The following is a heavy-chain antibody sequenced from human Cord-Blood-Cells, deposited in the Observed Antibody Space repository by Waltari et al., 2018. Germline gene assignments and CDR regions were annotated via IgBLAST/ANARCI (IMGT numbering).Heavy chain of an antibody. D-gene: IGHD5-12*01. J-gene: IGHJ3*02. CDR2: INHSGST. CDR3: ARSSGYSGYDYAFDI. CDR1: GGSFSGYY. Sequence: QVQLQQWGAGLLKPSETLSLTFAVYGGSFSGYYWSWIRQPPGKGLEWIGEINHSGSTNYNPSLKSRVTISVDTSKNQFSLKLSSVTAADTAVYYCARSSGYSGYDYAFDIWGQGTMVTVSS. V-gene: IGHV4-34*01.